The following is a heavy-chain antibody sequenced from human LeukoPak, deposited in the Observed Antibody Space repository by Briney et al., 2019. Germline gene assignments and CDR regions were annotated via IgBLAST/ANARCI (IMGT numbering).Heavy chain of an antibody. CDR2: ISSSSSYI. D-gene: IGHD1-26*01. V-gene: IGHV3-21*01. Sequence: GGSLRLSCAASGFTFSSYSMNWARQAPGKGLEWVSSISSSSSYIYYADSVKGRFTISRDNAKNSLYLQMNSLRAEDTAVYYCARDGRIIVGATTMGENWGQGTLVTVSS. J-gene: IGHJ4*02. CDR1: GFTFSSYS. CDR3: ARDGRIIVGATTMGEN.